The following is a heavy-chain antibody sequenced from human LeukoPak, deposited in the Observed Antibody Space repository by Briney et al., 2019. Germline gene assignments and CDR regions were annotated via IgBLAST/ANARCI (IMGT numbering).Heavy chain of an antibody. V-gene: IGHV1-2*02. CDR2: INPNSGGT. Sequence: ATVKVSCKASEYTFTGYYMHWVRQAPGQGLEWMGWINPNSGGTNYAQKFQGRVTMTRDTSISTAYMELSRLRSDDTAVYYCARDAIAAAGTQLPYYYYYMDVWGKGTTVTISS. CDR3: ARDAIAAAGTQLPYYYYYMDV. D-gene: IGHD6-13*01. J-gene: IGHJ6*03. CDR1: EYTFTGYY.